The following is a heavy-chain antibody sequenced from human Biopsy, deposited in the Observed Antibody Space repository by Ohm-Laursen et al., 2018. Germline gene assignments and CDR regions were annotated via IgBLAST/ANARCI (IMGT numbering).Heavy chain of an antibody. V-gene: IGHV3-33*01. D-gene: IGHD4-11*01. CDR2: IWYDGSNK. J-gene: IGHJ4*02. CDR3: ARDSTINTVTTADY. CDR1: GFTPNKHG. Sequence: SLRLSCSASGFTPNKHGMHWVRQAPGKGLEWLAVIWYDGSNKYYGDSVQGRFTISRDNSKNTVYLQMNSLRAEDTAIYYCARDSTINTVTTADYWGQGTLVTVSS.